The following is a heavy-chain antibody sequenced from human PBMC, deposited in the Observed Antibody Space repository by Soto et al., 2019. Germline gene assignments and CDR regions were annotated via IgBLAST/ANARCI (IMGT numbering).Heavy chain of an antibody. CDR1: GYTFTTFW. J-gene: IGHJ5*02. CDR2: IDPGDTYA. CDR3: ARIYCTTTTCDSWFDP. Sequence: PGESLKISCTGFGYTFTTFWISWVRQMPGKGLEWMGRIDPGDTYAPYRPAFQGHVTISADKATSTAYLQWSSLKASDTAMYFCARIYCTTTTCDSWFDPWGQGTLVTVSS. D-gene: IGHD2-2*01. V-gene: IGHV5-10-1*01.